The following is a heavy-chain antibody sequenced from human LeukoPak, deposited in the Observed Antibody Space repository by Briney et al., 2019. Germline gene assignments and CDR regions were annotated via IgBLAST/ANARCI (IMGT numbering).Heavy chain of an antibody. CDR1: GFTFSRYW. J-gene: IGHJ5*02. Sequence: GGSLRLSCADSGFTFSRYWMHWVRQTPGKGLVWVSCISADGSVTRYADSVKGRFTISRDNTKSTLYLQMHSLRAEDTAVYYCATAGGDGSRMGFDPWGQGTLVTVTS. V-gene: IGHV3-74*01. D-gene: IGHD2-15*01. CDR2: ISADGSVT. CDR3: ATAGGDGSRMGFDP.